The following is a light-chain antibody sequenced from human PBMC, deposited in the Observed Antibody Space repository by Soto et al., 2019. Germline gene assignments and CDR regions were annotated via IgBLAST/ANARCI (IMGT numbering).Light chain of an antibody. V-gene: IGKV1-5*03. Sequence: DIQMTQSPSTLSASVGDKVTVTCRASQSVRDWVAWYQQQAGRAPRLLIYKASSLQSWVPSRFSGSGFGTEFSLPIIGLQPDDFASYYCQQYYSYSPLTFGGGTKVEIK. CDR2: KAS. CDR1: QSVRDW. CDR3: QQYYSYSPLT. J-gene: IGKJ4*01.